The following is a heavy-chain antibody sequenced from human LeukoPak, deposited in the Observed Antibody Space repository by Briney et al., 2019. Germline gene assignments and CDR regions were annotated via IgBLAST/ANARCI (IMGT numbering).Heavy chain of an antibody. CDR2: ISSSSSTI. V-gene: IGHV3-48*01. CDR3: AREEVATIIDY. CDR1: GFTFSSYS. D-gene: IGHD5-12*01. Sequence: GGSLRLSCAASGFTFSSYSMNWVRQALGKGLEWVSYISSSSSTIYYADSVKGRFTISRDNAKNSLYLQMNSLRAEDTAVYCCAREEVATIIDYWGQGTLVTVS. J-gene: IGHJ4*02.